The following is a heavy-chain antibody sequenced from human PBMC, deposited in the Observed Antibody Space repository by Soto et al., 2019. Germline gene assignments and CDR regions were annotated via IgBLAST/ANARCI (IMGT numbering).Heavy chain of an antibody. D-gene: IGHD3-22*01. J-gene: IGHJ4*02. Sequence: GGSLRLSCAASGFTFSSYAMSWVRQAPGKGLEWVSAISGSGGSTYYADSVKGRFTISRDNSKNTLYLQMNSLRAEDTAVYYCAKDRNYYDSSGLFDYWGQGTLVTVSS. CDR2: ISGSGGST. CDR1: GFTFSSYA. V-gene: IGHV3-23*01. CDR3: AKDRNYYDSSGLFDY.